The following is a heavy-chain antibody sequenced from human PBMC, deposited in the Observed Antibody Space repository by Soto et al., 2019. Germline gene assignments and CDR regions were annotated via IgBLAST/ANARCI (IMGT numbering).Heavy chain of an antibody. D-gene: IGHD3-10*01. CDR3: ARAGWFAEGYFDF. Sequence: ASVKGSCTAAGYTFVRYAIHWVRQAPGQGLEWMAWINAGNGHTTYSQKFQGRVTITRDTSARTVYMELRSLRFEDTATYYCARAGWFAEGYFDFWGQGTPVTVSS. CDR2: INAGNGHT. J-gene: IGHJ4*02. V-gene: IGHV1-3*01. CDR1: GYTFVRYA.